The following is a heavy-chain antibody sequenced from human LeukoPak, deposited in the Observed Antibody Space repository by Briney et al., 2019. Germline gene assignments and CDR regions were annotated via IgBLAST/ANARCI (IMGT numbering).Heavy chain of an antibody. D-gene: IGHD3-10*01. V-gene: IGHV4-34*01. Sequence: SETLSLTCAVYGGSFSGYYWSWIRQPPGKGLEWIGEINHSGSTNYNPSLKSRVTISVDTSKNQFSLKPSSVTAADTAVYYCARERRLYGSGSYSYWGQGTLVTVSS. CDR2: INHSGST. J-gene: IGHJ4*02. CDR1: GGSFSGYY. CDR3: ARERRLYGSGSYSY.